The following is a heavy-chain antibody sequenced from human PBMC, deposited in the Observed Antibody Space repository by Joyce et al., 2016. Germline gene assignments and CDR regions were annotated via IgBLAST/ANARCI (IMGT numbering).Heavy chain of an antibody. CDR1: GYIFTTYG. CDR2: ISAHHGNT. J-gene: IGHJ3*02. CDR3: ARDIHYYNSSGYYWGAFDI. D-gene: IGHD3-22*01. Sequence: QVQLVQSGSEVKKPGASVEVSCKASGYIFTTYGISWVRQAPVQGFEWMGWISAHHGNTKYAQKFQGRVTMTIDTSTSTAYMELESLRSDDTAVYYCARDIHYYNSSGYYWGAFDIWGQGTMVSVSS. V-gene: IGHV1-18*01.